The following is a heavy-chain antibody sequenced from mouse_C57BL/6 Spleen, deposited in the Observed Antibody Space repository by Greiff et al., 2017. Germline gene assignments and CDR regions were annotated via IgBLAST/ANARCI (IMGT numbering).Heavy chain of an antibody. J-gene: IGHJ4*01. D-gene: IGHD2-10*02. V-gene: IGHV1-52*01. CDR1: GYTFTSYW. CDR2: IDPSDSET. CDR3: ARRYGNYVYAMDY. Sequence: QVQLQQPGAELVRPGSSVKLSSKASGYTFTSYWMHWVKQRPIQGLEWIGNIDPSDSETHYSQKFKDKATLTVDKSSSTAYMQLSSLTSEDSAVYYCARRYGNYVYAMDYWGQGTSVTVSS.